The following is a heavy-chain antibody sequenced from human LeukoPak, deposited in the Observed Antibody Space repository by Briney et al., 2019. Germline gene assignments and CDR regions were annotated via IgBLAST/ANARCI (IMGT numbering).Heavy chain of an antibody. CDR3: APHSGSDVYYYYGMDV. J-gene: IGHJ6*02. D-gene: IGHD5-12*01. Sequence: GGSLRLSCAASGFTFSSYAMSWVRQAPGKGLEWVSAISGSGGSTYYADSVKGRFTISRDNSKNTLYLQMNSLRAEDTAVYYCAPHSGSDVYYYYGMDVWGQGTTVTVSS. CDR2: ISGSGGST. V-gene: IGHV3-23*01. CDR1: GFTFSSYA.